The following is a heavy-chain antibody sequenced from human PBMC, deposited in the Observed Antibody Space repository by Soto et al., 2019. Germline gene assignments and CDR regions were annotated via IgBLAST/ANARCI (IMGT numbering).Heavy chain of an antibody. D-gene: IGHD3-3*01. J-gene: IGHJ5*02. CDR1: GYTFTSYY. CDR2: INPSGGST. V-gene: IGHV1-46*03. CDR3: ARDVVTTYNLYYDFWSGTIDP. Sequence: ASVKVSCKASGYTFTSYYMHWVRQAPGQGLEWMGIINPSGGSTSYAQKFQGRVTMTRDTSTSTVYMELSSLRSEDTAVYYCARDVVTTYNLYYDFWSGTIDPWGQGTLVTVSS.